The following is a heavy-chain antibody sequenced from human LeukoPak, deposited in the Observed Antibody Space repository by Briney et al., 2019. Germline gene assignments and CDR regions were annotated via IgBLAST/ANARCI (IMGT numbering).Heavy chain of an antibody. CDR3: ARLRDDTTNYDY. CDR1: GFTFSSYN. Sequence: PGGSLRLSCAASGFTFSSYNMNWVRQAPGKGLEWVAYISTSSTNINYADPVKGRFTISRDNAKNSLYLEMNSLRAEDTAVYYCARLRDDTTNYDYWGQGTLVTVSS. CDR2: ISTSSTNI. V-gene: IGHV3-48*01. D-gene: IGHD2/OR15-2a*01. J-gene: IGHJ4*02.